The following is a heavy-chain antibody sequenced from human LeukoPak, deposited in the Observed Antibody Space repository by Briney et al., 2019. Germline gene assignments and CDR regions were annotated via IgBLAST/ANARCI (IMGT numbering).Heavy chain of an antibody. CDR2: INTDESKI. D-gene: IGHD2-15*01. CDR1: GFTFSSHW. CDR3: AREGLFKYFFDY. V-gene: IGHV3-74*01. Sequence: GGSLRLSCAASGFTFSSHWMHWVRQTPGKGLVWVSRINTDESKINHADSVKGRFTISRDNAKNMLYLQMNSLRAEDTAVYYCAREGLFKYFFDYWGQGTPVTVSS. J-gene: IGHJ4*02.